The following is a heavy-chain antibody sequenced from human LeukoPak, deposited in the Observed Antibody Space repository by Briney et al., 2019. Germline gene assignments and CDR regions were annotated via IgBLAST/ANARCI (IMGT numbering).Heavy chain of an antibody. J-gene: IGHJ6*02. CDR2: IIDSEAT. D-gene: IGHD2-2*02. Sequence: SETLSLTCAVFGGPFSGYDWSWIRQSPGKGLEWIGGIIDSEATTYNPSLKSRVTISLDTSTNHFSLELKSVTAADTAVYHCARVTLGYCSSTSCYTRYYYYGMDVWGQGTTVTVSS. CDR3: ARVTLGYCSSTSCYTRYYYYGMDV. CDR1: GGPFSGYD. V-gene: IGHV4-34*12.